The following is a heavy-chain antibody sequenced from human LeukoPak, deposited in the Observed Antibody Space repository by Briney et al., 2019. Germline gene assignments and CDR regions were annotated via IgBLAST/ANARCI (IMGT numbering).Heavy chain of an antibody. Sequence: GGSLRLSCAASGFTFSSYWMSWVRQAPGKGLEWVANIKQDGSEKYYVDSVKGRFTISRDNAKNSLYLQMNSLRAEDTAVYYCAKDYIAVAGWENYYMDVWGKGTTVTISS. CDR1: GFTFSSYW. CDR3: AKDYIAVAGWENYYMDV. V-gene: IGHV3-7*01. CDR2: IKQDGSEK. D-gene: IGHD6-19*01. J-gene: IGHJ6*03.